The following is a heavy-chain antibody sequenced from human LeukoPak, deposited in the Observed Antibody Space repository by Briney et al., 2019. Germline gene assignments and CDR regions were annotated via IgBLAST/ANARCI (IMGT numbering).Heavy chain of an antibody. CDR1: GASISTYY. CDR3: ARGYGDYRFDY. J-gene: IGHJ4*02. CDR2: ISYSGSA. D-gene: IGHD4-17*01. Sequence: SETLSLTCTVPGASISTYYWSWIRQPAGEGLEWIGYISYSGSAKYNPSLKSRVTISVDTSKNQFSLKLSSVTAADTAVYYCARGYGDYRFDYWGQGTLVTVSS. V-gene: IGHV4-59*08.